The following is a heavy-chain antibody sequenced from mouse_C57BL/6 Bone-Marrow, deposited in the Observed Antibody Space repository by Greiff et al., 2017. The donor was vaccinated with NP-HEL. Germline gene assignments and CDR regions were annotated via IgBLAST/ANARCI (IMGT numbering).Heavy chain of an antibody. D-gene: IGHD1-1*01. J-gene: IGHJ1*03. CDR3: AKRGYYGSSYVGWYFDV. Sequence: EVQGVESGGGLVKPGGSLKLSCAASGFTFSDYGMHWVRQAPEKGLEWVAYISSGSSTIYYADTVKGRFTISRDNAKNTLFLQMSSLRSEDTAMYYCAKRGYYGSSYVGWYFDVWGTGTTVTVSS. V-gene: IGHV5-17*01. CDR2: ISSGSSTI. CDR1: GFTFSDYG.